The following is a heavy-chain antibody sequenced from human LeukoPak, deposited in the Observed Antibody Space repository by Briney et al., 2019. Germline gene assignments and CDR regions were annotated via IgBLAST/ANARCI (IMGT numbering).Heavy chain of an antibody. Sequence: PGGSLRLSCAASGFTFRNYWMSWVRLAPGKGLEWVANINQDGSERHYADSAKGRFTISRDNSKNTLYLQMNSLRAEDTAIYYCVKDPLGGSRVDYWGQGIQVTVSS. CDR1: GFTFRNYW. D-gene: IGHD3-16*01. J-gene: IGHJ4*02. CDR2: INQDGSER. V-gene: IGHV3-7*01. CDR3: VKDPLGGSRVDY.